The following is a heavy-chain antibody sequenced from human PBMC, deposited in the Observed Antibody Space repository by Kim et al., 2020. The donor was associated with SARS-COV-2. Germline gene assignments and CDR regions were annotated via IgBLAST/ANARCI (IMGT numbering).Heavy chain of an antibody. V-gene: IGHV3-7*01. J-gene: IGHJ5*02. CDR3: ARERITMVRGVMGLGWFDP. D-gene: IGHD3-10*01. Sequence: GGSLRLSCAASGFTFSSYWMSWVRQAPGKGLEWVANIKQDGSEKYYVDSVKGRFTISRDNAKNSLYLQMNSLRAEDTAVYYCARERITMVRGVMGLGWFDPWGQGTLVTVSS. CDR1: GFTFSSYW. CDR2: IKQDGSEK.